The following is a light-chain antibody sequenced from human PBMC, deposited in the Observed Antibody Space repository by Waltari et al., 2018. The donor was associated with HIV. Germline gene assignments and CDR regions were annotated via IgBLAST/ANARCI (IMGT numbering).Light chain of an antibody. CDR3: QSYDSSLSGSRV. V-gene: IGLV1-40*01. CDR1: SSNIGADYD. Sequence: QSVLTQQPSVSGAPGQRVTISCTGNSSNIGADYDVHWYQQLPGTAPKLLIYNNKRPSGAPDRVSGSKSGTSASLAITGLRAEDEAYYFCQSYDSSLSGSRVFGGGTKLTVL. CDR2: NN. J-gene: IGLJ3*02.